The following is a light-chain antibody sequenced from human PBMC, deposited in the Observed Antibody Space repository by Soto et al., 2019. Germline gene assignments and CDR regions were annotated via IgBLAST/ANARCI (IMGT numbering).Light chain of an antibody. V-gene: IGKV1-39*01. CDR2: AAS. J-gene: IGKJ1*01. CDR3: QQSYSNPRT. Sequence: DIQFTQSPSFLSASVGDRVTITCRASQGINNYLAWYQQKPGKAPKLLIYAASSLQSGVPSRFSGSGSGTDFTLTISSLQPEDFETYYCQQSYSNPRTFGQGTKVDIK. CDR1: QGINNY.